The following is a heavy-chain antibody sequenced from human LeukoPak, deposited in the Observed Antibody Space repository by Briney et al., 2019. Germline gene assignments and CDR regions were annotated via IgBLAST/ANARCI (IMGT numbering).Heavy chain of an antibody. Sequence: GGSLRLSCAASGFTFSSYAMHWIRQGPGMGLEWVAVISYDGINKYYRDSVKSRFTISRDNSENTVSLEMNSLRAEDTAVYYCARLGYCSGGSCYSYAFDIWGQGTMVTVSS. D-gene: IGHD2-15*01. CDR3: ARLGYCSGGSCYSYAFDI. V-gene: IGHV3-30*04. CDR2: ISYDGINK. CDR1: GFTFSSYA. J-gene: IGHJ3*02.